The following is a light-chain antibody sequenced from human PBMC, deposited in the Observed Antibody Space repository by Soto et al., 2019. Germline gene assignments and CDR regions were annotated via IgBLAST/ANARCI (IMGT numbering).Light chain of an antibody. CDR3: SSYITSITSHV. CDR2: EVN. V-gene: IGLV2-18*02. CDR1: SIDVGSLKS. Sequence: QSALTQPPSVSGSPGQSVTISCSGSSIDVGSLKSVSWYKQAPGSSPKLIIFEVNTRPSGVPDRFSESKSANTASLTISGLQPEDEADYYCSSYITSITSHVFGTGTKLTVL. J-gene: IGLJ1*01.